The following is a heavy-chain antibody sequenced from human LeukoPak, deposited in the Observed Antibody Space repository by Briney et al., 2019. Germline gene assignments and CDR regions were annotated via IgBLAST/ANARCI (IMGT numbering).Heavy chain of an antibody. CDR2: ISSSSSTI. CDR3: ARDSPRYNWNYRGGAFDI. Sequence: GGSLRLSCAASGFTFSSYSMNWVRQAPGKGLEWVSYISSSSSTIYYADSVKGRFTISRDNAKNSLYLQMNSLRAEDTAVYYCARDSPRYNWNYRGGAFDIWGQGTMVTVSS. J-gene: IGHJ3*02. V-gene: IGHV3-48*01. D-gene: IGHD1-7*01. CDR1: GFTFSSYS.